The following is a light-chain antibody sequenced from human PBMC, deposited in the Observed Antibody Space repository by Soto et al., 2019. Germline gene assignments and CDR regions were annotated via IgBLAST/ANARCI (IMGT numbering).Light chain of an antibody. J-gene: IGLJ1*01. CDR3: AAWDDSLNVFYV. Sequence: QSALTQPPSASGTPGQRVTISCSGSSSNIGSNTVNWYQQLPGTAPKLLIYSNNQRPSGVPDRFSGSKSGTSASLAISGLQSEDEADYYCAAWDDSLNVFYVFGTGNKVTVL. V-gene: IGLV1-44*01. CDR1: SSNIGSNT. CDR2: SNN.